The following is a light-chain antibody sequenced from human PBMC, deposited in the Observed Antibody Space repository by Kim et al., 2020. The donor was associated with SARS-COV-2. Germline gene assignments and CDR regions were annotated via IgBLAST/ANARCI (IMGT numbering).Light chain of an antibody. Sequence: LSLSPGERATLSCRASQPVNNYLVWYQQKPGQPPRLLIHDAFNRAPGIPARFSGSGSGTDFTLTITALDPEDFAVYYCQLRTNWVTFGGGTKVDIK. CDR3: QLRTNWVT. V-gene: IGKV3-11*01. J-gene: IGKJ4*01. CDR1: QPVNNY. CDR2: DAF.